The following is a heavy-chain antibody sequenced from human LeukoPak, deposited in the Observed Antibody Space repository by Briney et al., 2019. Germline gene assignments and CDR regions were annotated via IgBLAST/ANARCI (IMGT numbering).Heavy chain of an antibody. Sequence: LSLTCTVSGGSISSGGYYWSWIRQHPGKGLEWVSAISHTSEYTYHADSVKGRFTISRDNSKNTLYLQMNSLRAEDTAMYYCAKGSSAGRPYYFDYWGQGTLVTVSS. D-gene: IGHD3-10*01. CDR1: GGSISSGGYY. J-gene: IGHJ4*02. CDR3: AKGSSAGRPYYFDY. V-gene: IGHV3-23*01. CDR2: ISHTSEYT.